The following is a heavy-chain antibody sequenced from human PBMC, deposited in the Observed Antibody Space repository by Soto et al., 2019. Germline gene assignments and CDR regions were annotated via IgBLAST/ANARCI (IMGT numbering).Heavy chain of an antibody. J-gene: IGHJ6*02. D-gene: IGHD2-2*01. V-gene: IGHV1-18*04. CDR3: ARDGYCSSTSCYHYYYYYGMDV. Sequence: GASVKVSCKASGYTFTSYGISWVRQAPGQGLEWMGWISAYNGNTNYAQKLQGRVTMTTDTSTSTAYMELRSLRSDDTAVYYCARDGYCSSTSCYHYYYYYGMDVGGQGTTVTVSS. CDR2: ISAYNGNT. CDR1: GYTFTSYG.